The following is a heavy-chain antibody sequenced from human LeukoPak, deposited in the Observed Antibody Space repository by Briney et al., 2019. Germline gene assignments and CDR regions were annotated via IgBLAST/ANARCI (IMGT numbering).Heavy chain of an antibody. V-gene: IGHV1-2*04. CDR3: AYCSSTSCHPDAFDI. CDR1: GYTFTGYY. CDR2: INPNSGGT. J-gene: IGHJ3*02. Sequence: GASVKVSCKASGYTFTGYYMHWVRQAPGQGLEWMGWINPNSGGTNYAQKFQGWVTMTRDTSISTAYMELSRLRSDDTAVYNCAYCSSTSCHPDAFDIWGQGTMVTVSS. D-gene: IGHD2-2*01.